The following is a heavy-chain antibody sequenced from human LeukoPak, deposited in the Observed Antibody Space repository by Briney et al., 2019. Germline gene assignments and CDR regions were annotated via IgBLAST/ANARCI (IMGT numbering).Heavy chain of an antibody. CDR1: LGSIDLYY. CDR3: ARGGAVAGEFAD. CDR2: IYNTGTI. Sequence: PSETLSLTCSVSLGSIDLYYYSWIRQSPGKGLEWIGYIYNTGTIKYNPSLKSRVTISEDTSKNQLSLTLTSVTAADTAVYYCARGGAVAGEFADWAQGTLVIVSS. J-gene: IGHJ4*02. V-gene: IGHV4-59*12. D-gene: IGHD6-19*01.